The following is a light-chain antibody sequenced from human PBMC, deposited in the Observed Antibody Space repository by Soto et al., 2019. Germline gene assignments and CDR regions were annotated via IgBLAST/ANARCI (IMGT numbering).Light chain of an antibody. CDR3: MQGTRWPRT. CDR1: ESLVYSDGITY. J-gene: IGKJ1*01. V-gene: IGKV2-30*01. Sequence: DVVMTQSPVSLPVTLGQPASISCRSSESLVYSDGITYLSWFQQRPGHSPRRLIYKVSDRDSGVPDRFRGSGSGTDFTLKISRVEAEDVGVYYCMQGTRWPRTFGQGTKVEIK. CDR2: KVS.